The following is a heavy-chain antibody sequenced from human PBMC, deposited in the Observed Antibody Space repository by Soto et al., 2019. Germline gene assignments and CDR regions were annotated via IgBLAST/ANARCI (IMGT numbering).Heavy chain of an antibody. CDR3: ARARGSGSNPWFDP. D-gene: IGHD3-10*01. CDR1: GYTFTSHG. J-gene: IGHJ5*02. V-gene: IGHV1-18*04. Sequence: ASVKVSCKASGYTFTSHGISWVLQAPGQGLEWMGWISAYNGNTNYAQELQGRVTMTTDTSTSTAYMELRSLRSDDTAVYYCARARGSGSNPWFDPWGQGTLVTVSS. CDR2: ISAYNGNT.